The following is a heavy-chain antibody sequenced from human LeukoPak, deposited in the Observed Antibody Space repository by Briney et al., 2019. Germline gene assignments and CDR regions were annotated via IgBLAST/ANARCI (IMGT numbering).Heavy chain of an antibody. D-gene: IGHD3-16*02. CDR3: ARVAGGELSFDY. V-gene: IGHV3-30*04. Sequence: PGRSLRLSCAASGFTFSSYAMHWVRQAPGKGLEWVALISYDGSNKYYADSVKGRFTISRDNSKNTLYLQMNSLRTEDTAMYYCARVAGGELSFDYWGQGTLVTVSS. J-gene: IGHJ4*02. CDR1: GFTFSSYA. CDR2: ISYDGSNK.